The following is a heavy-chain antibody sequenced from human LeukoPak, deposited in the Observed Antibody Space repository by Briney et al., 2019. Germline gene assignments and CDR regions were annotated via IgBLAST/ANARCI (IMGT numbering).Heavy chain of an antibody. CDR3: AKGPLRGTAAAIDY. D-gene: IGHD2-2*01. CDR2: ISYDGRNK. CDR1: GFTFNNYG. V-gene: IGHV3-30*18. Sequence: GGSLRPSCAASGFTFNNYGMHWVRQAPGKGLEWVAVISYDGRNKHYPDSVKGRFTISRDISTDTLWLQMDSLRTEDTAVYYCAKGPLRGTAAAIDYWGQGTLVTVSS. J-gene: IGHJ4*02.